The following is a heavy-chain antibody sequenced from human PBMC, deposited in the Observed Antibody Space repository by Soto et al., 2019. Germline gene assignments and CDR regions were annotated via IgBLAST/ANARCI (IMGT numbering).Heavy chain of an antibody. V-gene: IGHV1-18*01. J-gene: IGHJ3*01. CDR2: ISAHTGSP. D-gene: IGHD3-22*01. Sequence: QVQLVQSGAEVKKPGASVKVSCKASGYTFTSSGMSWVRQAPGQGLEWMGWISAHTGSPEYAQRFQGRVTMTTDRSTSTAYMELRSLRSDDTAVYYCARAFFYQGSDSRGYSFDAFDFWGPGTLVTVSS. CDR3: ARAFFYQGSDSRGYSFDAFDF. CDR1: GYTFTSSG.